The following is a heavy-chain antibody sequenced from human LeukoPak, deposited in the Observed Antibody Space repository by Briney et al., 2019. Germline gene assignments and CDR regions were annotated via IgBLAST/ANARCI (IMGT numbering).Heavy chain of an antibody. Sequence: GRSLRLSCAASGFSFSSYGMHWVRQAPGKGLEWVAVIWYDGSNKYYGDSVKGRFTISRDNSKNTLYLQMNSLRAEDTAVYYCATHRASTFYYGMDVWGQGTTVTVSS. CDR1: GFSFSSYG. J-gene: IGHJ6*02. V-gene: IGHV3-33*01. CDR3: ATHRASTFYYGMDV. D-gene: IGHD2/OR15-2a*01. CDR2: IWYDGSNK.